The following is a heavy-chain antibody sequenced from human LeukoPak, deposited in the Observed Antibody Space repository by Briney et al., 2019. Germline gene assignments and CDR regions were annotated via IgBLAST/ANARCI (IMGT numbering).Heavy chain of an antibody. CDR1: GFTFSDYY. V-gene: IGHV3-11*01. Sequence: PGGSLRLSCAASGFTFSDYYMSWFRQAPGKGLEWVPYVSGSGSPIYYADSVKGRFTISRDNAKNSLDLQMNSLRAEDTAVYYCARDRGGRGFTYGQPLDYWGQGTLVTVSS. J-gene: IGHJ4*02. D-gene: IGHD5-18*01. CDR3: ARDRGGRGFTYGQPLDY. CDR2: VSGSGSPI.